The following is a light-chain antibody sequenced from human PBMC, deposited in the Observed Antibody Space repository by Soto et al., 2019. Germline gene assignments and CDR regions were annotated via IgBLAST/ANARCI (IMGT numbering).Light chain of an antibody. CDR3: QQYGSSPRT. Sequence: IGVRQPPCRRSRCDSQRANLSCTASQSVSNNYLAWYQQKPGQAPRLLIYGASNRATGIPDRFSGSGSGTDFTLTISRLEPEDFAVYFCQQYGSSPRTLGQGTKVDIK. V-gene: IGKV3-20*01. J-gene: IGKJ2*01. CDR2: GAS. CDR1: QSVSNNY.